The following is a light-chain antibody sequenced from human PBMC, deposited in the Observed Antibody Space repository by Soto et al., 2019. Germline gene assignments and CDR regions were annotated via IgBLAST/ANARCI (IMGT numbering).Light chain of an antibody. CDR1: QSISSW. CDR2: DAS. Sequence: DIQMTQSPSTLSASVGDRVTITCRARQSISSWLAWYQQKPGKAPKFLIYDASSLESGVPSRFSGSGSGTEFTLTISSLQPDDFATYYCQQYKTYWTFGQGTKVEIK. V-gene: IGKV1-5*01. J-gene: IGKJ1*01. CDR3: QQYKTYWT.